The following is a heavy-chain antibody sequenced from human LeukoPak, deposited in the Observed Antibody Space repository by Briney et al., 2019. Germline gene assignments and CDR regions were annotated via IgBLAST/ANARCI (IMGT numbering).Heavy chain of an antibody. CDR3: ARSGLSRGVSWFDP. J-gene: IGHJ5*02. D-gene: IGHD3-10*01. V-gene: IGHV4-59*01. CDR2: IYYSGST. CDR1: GGSISSYY. Sequence: PSETLSLTCTVSGGSISSYYWSWIRQPPGKGLEWIGYIYYSGSTNYNPSLKSRVTISVDTSKNQFSLKLSSVTAADTAVYYCARSGLSRGVSWFDPWGQGTLVTVSS.